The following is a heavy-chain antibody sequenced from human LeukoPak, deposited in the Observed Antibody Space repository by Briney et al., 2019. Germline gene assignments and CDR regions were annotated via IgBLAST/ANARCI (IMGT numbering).Heavy chain of an antibody. CDR1: GFTFSSYS. Sequence: PGGSLRLSCAASGFTFSSYSMNWVRQAPGKGLEWVSSISSSSSYIYYADSVKGRFTISRDNAKNSLYLQMNSLRAEDTALYYCARDKIGGSYSVGGFDPWGQGTLVTVSS. D-gene: IGHD1-26*01. V-gene: IGHV3-21*04. J-gene: IGHJ5*02. CDR3: ARDKIGGSYSVGGFDP. CDR2: ISSSSSYI.